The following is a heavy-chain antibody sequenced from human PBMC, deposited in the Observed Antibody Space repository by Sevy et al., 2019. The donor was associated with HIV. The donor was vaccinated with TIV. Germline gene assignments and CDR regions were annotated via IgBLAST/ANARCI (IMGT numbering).Heavy chain of an antibody. D-gene: IGHD3-3*02. Sequence: GGSLRLSCAASGFTFFAYTMHWVRQAPGKGLEWVALISYDINNKYYADSMKGRFTISRDNSKNTLYLQMNSLRPEDTAVYYCARELASSGNGLDVWGQGTTVTVSS. J-gene: IGHJ6*02. CDR3: ARELASSGNGLDV. CDR1: GFTFFAYT. CDR2: ISYDINNK. V-gene: IGHV3-30-3*01.